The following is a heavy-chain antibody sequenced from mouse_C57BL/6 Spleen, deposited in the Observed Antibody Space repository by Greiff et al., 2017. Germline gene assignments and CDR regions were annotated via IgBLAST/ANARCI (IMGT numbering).Heavy chain of an antibody. V-gene: IGHV1-47*01. D-gene: IGHD1-1*01. CDR2: FHPYNDDT. CDR3: ARGELLRSFAY. J-gene: IGHJ3*01. Sequence: QVQLKQSGAELVKPGASVKMSCKASGYTFTTYPIEWMKQNHGKSLEWIGNFHPYNDDTKYNEKFKGKATLPVEKSSSTVYLALSRLTSDDSAVYYCARGELLRSFAYWGPGTLVTVSA. CDR1: GYTFTTYP.